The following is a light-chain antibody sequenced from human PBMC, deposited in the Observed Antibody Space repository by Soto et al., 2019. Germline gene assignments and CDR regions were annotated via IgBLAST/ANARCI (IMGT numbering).Light chain of an antibody. Sequence: QSALTQPASVSGSPGQSITISCTGTNSDVGSYNLVSWYQQHPGKAPKLMIYEGSKRPSGVSDRFSGSKSGITASLTISGLQAEDEADYYCCSYAGSTTVIFGGGTKLTVL. J-gene: IGLJ2*01. V-gene: IGLV2-23*01. CDR3: CSYAGSTTVI. CDR1: NSDVGSYNL. CDR2: EGS.